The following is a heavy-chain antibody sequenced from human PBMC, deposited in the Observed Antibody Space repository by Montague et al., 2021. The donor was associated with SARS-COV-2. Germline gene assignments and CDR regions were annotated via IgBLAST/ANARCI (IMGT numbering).Heavy chain of an antibody. Sequence: PALVKPTQTLTLTCTLSGFSLSTSGMRASWIRQPPGKAREWLARSGWDDDKFYSTSLKTRLTIAKDTSKNQVVLTMTNMDPVDTATYYCARSYYDILTNYYDAFDVWGQGTMVTVSS. CDR3: ARSYYDILTNYYDAFDV. CDR1: GFSLSTSGMR. V-gene: IGHV2-70*04. D-gene: IGHD3-9*01. CDR2: SGWDDDK. J-gene: IGHJ3*01.